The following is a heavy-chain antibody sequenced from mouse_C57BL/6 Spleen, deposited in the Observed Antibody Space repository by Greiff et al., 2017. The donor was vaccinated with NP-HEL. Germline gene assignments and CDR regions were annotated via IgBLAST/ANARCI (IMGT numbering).Heavy chain of an antibody. V-gene: IGHV1-5*01. D-gene: IGHD1-1*01. J-gene: IGHJ2*01. Sequence: VQLKESGTVLARPGASVKMSCKTSGYTFTSYWMHWVKQRPGQGLEWIGAIYPGNSDTSYNQKFKGKAKLNAVTSASTAYMELSSLTNEDSAVYYCLTTVVATGCDYWGQGTTLTVSS. CDR1: GYTFTSYW. CDR3: LTTVVATGCDY. CDR2: IYPGNSDT.